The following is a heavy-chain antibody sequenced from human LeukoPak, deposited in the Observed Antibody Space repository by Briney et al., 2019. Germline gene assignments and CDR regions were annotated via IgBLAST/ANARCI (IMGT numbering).Heavy chain of an antibody. Sequence: GGSLRLSCAASGFIFSNYWMTWVRQAPGKGLEWVSAISGSGGSTYYADSVKGRFTISRDNSKNTLYLQMNSLRAEDTAVYYCAKDFNMLEPWMVGYYYYGMDVWGQGTTVTVSS. CDR3: AKDFNMLEPWMVGYYYYGMDV. D-gene: IGHD1-1*01. CDR1: GFIFSNYW. J-gene: IGHJ6*02. V-gene: IGHV3-23*01. CDR2: ISGSGGST.